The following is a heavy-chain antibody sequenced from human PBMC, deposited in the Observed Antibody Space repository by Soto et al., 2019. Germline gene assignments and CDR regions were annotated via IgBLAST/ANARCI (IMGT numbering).Heavy chain of an antibody. D-gene: IGHD2-15*01. J-gene: IGHJ4*01. CDR3: AKDRDIVVVVAGGYYFDY. CDR2: ISYDGSNK. Sequence: QVQLVESGGGVVQPGRSLRLSCAASGFTFSSYGMHWVRQAPGKGLEWVAVISYDGSNKYYADSVKGRFTISRDNSKNTLYLQMNSLRAEDTAVYYCAKDRDIVVVVAGGYYFDYWGHGTLVTVSS. CDR1: GFTFSSYG. V-gene: IGHV3-30*18.